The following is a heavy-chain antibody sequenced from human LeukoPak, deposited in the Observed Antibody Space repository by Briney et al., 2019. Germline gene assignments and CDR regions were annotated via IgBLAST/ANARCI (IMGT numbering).Heavy chain of an antibody. Sequence: GGSLRLSCAASGFTVSNAWMIWVRQAPGKGLEWVGRVKTKSEGGTTDCAAPVKGRFTISRDDSKNTLYLQMNSLKSEDTGVYYCTTEVGATAKGWGQGTLVTVSS. J-gene: IGHJ4*02. V-gene: IGHV3-15*01. CDR1: GFTVSNAW. D-gene: IGHD1-26*01. CDR2: VKTKSEGGTT. CDR3: TTEVGATAKG.